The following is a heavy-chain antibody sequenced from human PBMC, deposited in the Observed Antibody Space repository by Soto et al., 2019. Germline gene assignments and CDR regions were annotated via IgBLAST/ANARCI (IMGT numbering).Heavy chain of an antibody. CDR2: ISYDGNVA. D-gene: IGHD1-1*01. Sequence: QVQLVESGGGVVQPGRSLRLSCAASGFTFSSYGMHWVRQAPGKGLEWVTVISYDGNVAYYADSVKGRFTISRDNSKNTLYLQMSSLRTEDTAMYYCAKERPITNWYFDYWGQGTLVTVSS. V-gene: IGHV3-30*18. J-gene: IGHJ4*02. CDR1: GFTFSSYG. CDR3: AKERPITNWYFDY.